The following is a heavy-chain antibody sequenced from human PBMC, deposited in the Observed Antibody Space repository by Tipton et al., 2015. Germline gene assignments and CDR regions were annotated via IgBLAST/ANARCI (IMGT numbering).Heavy chain of an antibody. CDR2: MNQDGTEK. Sequence: GSLRLSCAASGFTFSTYWMSWVRQAPGKGLEWVINMNQDGTEKHFVDSVKGRFTISRDNAKNSLYLQMNSLRAEDTAVYYCARDDSTGYHYLDSWGQGTLVTVSS. CDR1: GFTFSTYW. V-gene: IGHV3-7*01. D-gene: IGHD3-22*01. J-gene: IGHJ4*02. CDR3: ARDDSTGYHYLDS.